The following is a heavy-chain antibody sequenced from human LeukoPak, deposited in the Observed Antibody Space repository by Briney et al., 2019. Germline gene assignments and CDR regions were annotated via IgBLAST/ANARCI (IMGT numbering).Heavy chain of an antibody. J-gene: IGHJ4*02. V-gene: IGHV3-33*01. CDR1: GFTFSRYG. Sequence: GGSLRLSCAASGFTFSRYGMHWVRQAPGKGLEWVAVIWYAGSNKYYADSVKGRFTISRDNSKNTLYVQMNSLRVEDTAVYYWARDASSGRYYSDYWGQGTLVTVSS. CDR2: IWYAGSNK. CDR3: ARDASSGRYYSDY. D-gene: IGHD6-19*01.